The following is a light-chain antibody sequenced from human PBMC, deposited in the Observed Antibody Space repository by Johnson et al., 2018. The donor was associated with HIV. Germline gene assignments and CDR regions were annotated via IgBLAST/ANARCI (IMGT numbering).Light chain of an antibody. V-gene: IGLV1-51*01. Sequence: QSVLSQPPSVSAAPGQKVTISCSGSSSNIGNNYVSWYQQFPGTAPKLLIYDNNKRPSGIPDRFSGSKSGTSATLGITGLQTGDEADYYCGTWDSSLYAYVFGTGTKVTAL. CDR1: SSNIGNNY. CDR3: GTWDSSLYAYV. CDR2: DNN. J-gene: IGLJ1*01.